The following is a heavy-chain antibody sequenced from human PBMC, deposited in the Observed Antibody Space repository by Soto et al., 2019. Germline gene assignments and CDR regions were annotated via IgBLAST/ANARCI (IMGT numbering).Heavy chain of an antibody. Sequence: SQTLSLTCAISGDSVYSNSAAWNWIRQSPSRGLEWLGRTYYRSKWYHDYAVSVKSRITINPDTSRNQFSLQLNSVTPEDTALCYCAREATVVTPYWYFDLWGRGTLVTVSS. CDR2: TYYRSKWYH. CDR1: GDSVYSNSAA. J-gene: IGHJ2*01. D-gene: IGHD4-17*01. CDR3: AREATVVTPYWYFDL. V-gene: IGHV6-1*01.